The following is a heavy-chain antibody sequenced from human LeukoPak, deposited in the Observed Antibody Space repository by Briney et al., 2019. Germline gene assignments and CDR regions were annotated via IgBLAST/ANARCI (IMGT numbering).Heavy chain of an antibody. CDR2: INHSGST. J-gene: IGHJ5*02. CDR1: GGSFSGYY. D-gene: IGHD3-10*01. CDR3: ARRAFYGSGSYHKSRPPNHNWFDP. Sequence: PSETLSLTCTVYGGSFSGYYWSWIRQPPGKGLEWIGEINHSGSTNYNPSLKSRVTISVDTSKNQFSLKLSSVTAADTAVYYCARRAFYGSGSYHKSRPPNHNWFDPWGQGTLVTVSS. V-gene: IGHV4-34*01.